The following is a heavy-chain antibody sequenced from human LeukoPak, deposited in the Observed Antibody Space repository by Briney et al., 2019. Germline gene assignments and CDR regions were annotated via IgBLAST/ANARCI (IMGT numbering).Heavy chain of an antibody. CDR2: SNWNGGST. CDR3: AGLLVAASGSSDAFDI. D-gene: IGHD6-13*01. J-gene: IGHJ3*02. Sequence: GGSLRLSCAASGFTFDEYGMSWVRQAPGKGLEWVSGSNWNGGSTGYADSVKGRFTISRDNAKDSLYLQMNSLRADDTAVYYCAGLLVAASGSSDAFDIWGQGTMVTVSS. CDR1: GFTFDEYG. V-gene: IGHV3-20*04.